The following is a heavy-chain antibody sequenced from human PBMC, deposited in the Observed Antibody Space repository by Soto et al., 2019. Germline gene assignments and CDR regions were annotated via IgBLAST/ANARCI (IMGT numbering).Heavy chain of an antibody. J-gene: IGHJ4*02. CDR2: INAGNGNT. CDR3: ARIGPPFRRHTYIVLLVAAPDY. CDR1: GYTFTSYA. D-gene: IGHD2-15*01. V-gene: IGHV1-3*01. Sequence: ASVKVSCKASGYTFTSYAMHWVRQAPGQRLEWMGWINAGNGNTKYSQKFQGRVTITRDTSASTAYMELSSLRSEDTAVYYCARIGPPFRRHTYIVLLVAAPDYCGQGTLVTVSS.